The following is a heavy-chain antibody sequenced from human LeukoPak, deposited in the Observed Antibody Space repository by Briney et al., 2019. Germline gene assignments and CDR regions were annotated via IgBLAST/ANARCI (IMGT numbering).Heavy chain of an antibody. V-gene: IGHV1-2*02. J-gene: IGHJ3*02. CDR2: INPNSGGT. Sequence: ASXXVSCKASGYTFTGYYMHWVRQAPGQGLEWMGWINPNSGGTNYAQKFQGRVTMTRDTSISTAYMELSRLRSDDTAVYYCARYSGYCSSTSCYTVAAFDIWGQGTMVTVSS. CDR1: GYTFTGYY. CDR3: ARYSGYCSSTSCYTVAAFDI. D-gene: IGHD2-2*01.